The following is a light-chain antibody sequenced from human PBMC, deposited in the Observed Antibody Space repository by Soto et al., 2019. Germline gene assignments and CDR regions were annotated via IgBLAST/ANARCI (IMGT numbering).Light chain of an antibody. CDR1: SSNIGSNT. CDR3: ATWDDSRNKV. CDR2: NHN. V-gene: IGLV1-44*01. Sequence: QSVLTQPPSASGTPGQRVTISCSGSSSNIGSNTVNWYQQLPGTAPKLLIYNHNQRPSGVTDRFSGSKSGTSASLAISGLQSEDEADYYCATWDDSRNKVFGTGTKVTVL. J-gene: IGLJ1*01.